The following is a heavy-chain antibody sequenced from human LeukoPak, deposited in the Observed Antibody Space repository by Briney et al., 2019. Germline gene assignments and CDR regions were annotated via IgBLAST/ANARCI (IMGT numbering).Heavy chain of an antibody. CDR1: GGSISSYY. CDR3: VGYCSSTSCP. CDR2: INHSGST. D-gene: IGHD2-2*01. J-gene: IGHJ5*02. Sequence: ASETLSLTCTVSGGSISSYYWSWIRQPPGKGLEWIGEINHSGSTNYNPSLKSRVTISVDTSKNQFSLKLSSVTAADTAVYYCVGYCSSTSCPWGQGTLVTVSS. V-gene: IGHV4-34*01.